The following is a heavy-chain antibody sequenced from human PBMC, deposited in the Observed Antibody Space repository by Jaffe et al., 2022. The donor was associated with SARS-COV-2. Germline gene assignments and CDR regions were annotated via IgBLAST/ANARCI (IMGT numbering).Heavy chain of an antibody. D-gene: IGHD2-15*01. J-gene: IGHJ4*02. CDR1: GFSFSTYG. CDR2: ITGSGDKT. CDR3: AKETTPIIVITQFDY. V-gene: IGHV3-23*01. Sequence: EVQLLESGGGLVQPGGSLRLSCAASGFSFSTYGMSWVRQAPGKGLEWVSAITGSGDKTWHADSVTGRFTTSRDNSKNTVYLQMNNLRAEDTALYYCAKETTPIIVITQFDYWGQGTPVTVSS.